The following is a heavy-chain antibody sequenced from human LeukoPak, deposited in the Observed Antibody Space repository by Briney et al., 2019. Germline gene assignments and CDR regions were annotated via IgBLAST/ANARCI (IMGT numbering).Heavy chain of an antibody. CDR1: GFTFSSYA. CDR2: ISGSGGST. CDR3: AKGIAAAGTGDY. V-gene: IGHV3-23*01. D-gene: IGHD6-13*01. Sequence: GGSLRLSCAASGFTFSSYAMSWVRQAPGKGLEWVSAISGSGGSTYYADSVKGRFTISRDNSKNALYLQMNSLRAEDTAVYYCAKGIAAAGTGDYWGQGTLVTVSS. J-gene: IGHJ4*02.